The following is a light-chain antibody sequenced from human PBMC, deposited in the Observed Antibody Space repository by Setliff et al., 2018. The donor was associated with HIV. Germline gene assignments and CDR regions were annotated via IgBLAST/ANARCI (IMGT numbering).Light chain of an antibody. CDR2: HDN. CDR1: CSNIGNNF. J-gene: IGLJ1*01. CDR3: EIWDRSLSVLV. Sequence: QSVLTQPPSVSAAPGQKVTISCSGSCSNIGNNFVSWYQQLPGTAPKLLIYHDNKRPSGIPARFSASKSGTSATLGITGLQTGDEADYYCEIWDRSLSVLVFGTGTKVTVL. V-gene: IGLV1-51*01.